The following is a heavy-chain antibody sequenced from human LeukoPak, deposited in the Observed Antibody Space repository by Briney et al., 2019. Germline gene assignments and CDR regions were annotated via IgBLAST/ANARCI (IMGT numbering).Heavy chain of an antibody. CDR3: ARDNDCSGGTCFDY. D-gene: IGHD2-15*01. CDR2: ISYDGSNK. Sequence: PGRSLRLSCAASGFTFSSYGMYWVRQAPGKGLEWVALISYDGSNKYHADSVKGRFTISRDNSKNTLYLQMSSLRAEDTAVYYCARDNDCSGGTCFDYWGQGTLVTVSS. CDR1: GFTFSSYG. J-gene: IGHJ4*02. V-gene: IGHV3-30*03.